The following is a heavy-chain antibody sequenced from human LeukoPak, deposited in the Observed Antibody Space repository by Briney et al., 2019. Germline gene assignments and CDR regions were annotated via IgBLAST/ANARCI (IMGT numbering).Heavy chain of an antibody. CDR1: GYTFTIYD. J-gene: IGHJ6*02. D-gene: IGHD3-22*01. V-gene: IGHV1-8*01. CDR3: ARKGYDSSGYFAHYYYYYGMDV. CDR2: MNTNSGNT. Sequence: GASVRVSSTASGYTFTIYDINWVRQATGQGLERMGWMNTNSGNTGYTQKFQGRVTMTRNTSISTAYMELSSLRSEDTAVYYCARKGYDSSGYFAHYYYYYGMDVWGQGTTVTVSS.